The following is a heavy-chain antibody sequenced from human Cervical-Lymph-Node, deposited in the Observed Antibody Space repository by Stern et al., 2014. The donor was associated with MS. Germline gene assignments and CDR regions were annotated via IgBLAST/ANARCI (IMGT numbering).Heavy chain of an antibody. Sequence: QEQLQESRTGLVKPSEPLSLMRSVSSGLHGNNYWSRIRQPSGKGLEWLQHNYYRGSTYYNPSLKSWVTISLDTSKNQLSLRLSSVTAADTAVYYCARAGPYDYIWGNFRHRAFYFDSWGQGALVTVSS. CDR1: SGLHGNNY. J-gene: IGHJ4*02. CDR2: NYYRGST. V-gene: IGHV4-59*01. CDR3: ARAGPYDYIWGNFRHRAFYFDS. D-gene: IGHD3-16*02.